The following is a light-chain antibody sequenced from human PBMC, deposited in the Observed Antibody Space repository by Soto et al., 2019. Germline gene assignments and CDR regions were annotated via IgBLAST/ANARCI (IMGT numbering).Light chain of an antibody. J-gene: IGKJ1*01. CDR3: QQYDTNWGT. CDR1: QSISSW. V-gene: IGKV1-5*01. Sequence: DILMTQSPSTLSASVGDRVTITCRASQSISSWLAWYQQKPGKAPKLLIYTASTLQSGVPSRFSGSGSGTKYTLIITSRQADEYVTDYCQQYDTNWGTFGQGTKVDIK. CDR2: TAS.